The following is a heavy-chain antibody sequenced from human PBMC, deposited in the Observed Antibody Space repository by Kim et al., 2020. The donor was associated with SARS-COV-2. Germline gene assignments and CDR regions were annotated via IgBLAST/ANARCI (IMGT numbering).Heavy chain of an antibody. D-gene: IGHD3-10*01. CDR3: ARGSVLLWFGELLPGAFD. CDR2: IYYSGST. Sequence: SETLSLTCTVSGGSISSYYWSWIRQPPGKGLEWIGYIYYSGSTNYNPSLKSRVTISVDTSKNQFSLKLSSVTAADTAVYYCARGSVLLWFGELLPGAFD. CDR1: GGSISSYY. V-gene: IGHV4-59*01. J-gene: IGHJ3*02.